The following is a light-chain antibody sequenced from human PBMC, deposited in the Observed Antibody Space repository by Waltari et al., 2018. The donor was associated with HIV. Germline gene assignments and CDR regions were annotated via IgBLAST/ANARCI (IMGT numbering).Light chain of an antibody. CDR1: ETISTY. V-gene: IGKV1-39*01. CDR3: QQAYKGLT. Sequence: DIQMTQSPSSLSASLGDRVIITCRASETISTYLNWYQQRPGRAPNLLIYAASTLQSGVPSRFSGSGSGTDFTLTINSLQPEDFAIYFCQQAYKGLTFGPGPKVDV. J-gene: IGKJ3*01. CDR2: AAS.